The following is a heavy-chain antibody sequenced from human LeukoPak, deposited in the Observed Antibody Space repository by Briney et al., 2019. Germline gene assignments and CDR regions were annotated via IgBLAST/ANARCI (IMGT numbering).Heavy chain of an antibody. CDR3: ARGGCGGGNCYSGTGWFES. Sequence: GGSLRLSCAASGFTFSSYAMSWVRQAPGKGLEWIAYITSESIPQYADSVKGRFTISRDNAQNSVSLQMDSLRAEDTAVYYCARGGCGGGNCYSGTGWFESWGQGALVIVST. V-gene: IGHV3-48*04. J-gene: IGHJ5*01. CDR1: GFTFSSYA. CDR2: ITSESIP. D-gene: IGHD2-21*02.